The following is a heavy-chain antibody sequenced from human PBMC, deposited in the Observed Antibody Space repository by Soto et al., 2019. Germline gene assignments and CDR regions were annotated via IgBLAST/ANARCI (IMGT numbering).Heavy chain of an antibody. J-gene: IGHJ4*02. Sequence: SETLSLTCTGSGGSISSYYWSWIRQPPGKGLEWIGYIYYSGSTNYNPSLKSRVTISVDTSKNQFSLKLSSVTAADTAVYYCARDTVAASFDYWGQGTLVTVSS. V-gene: IGHV4-59*01. CDR3: ARDTVAASFDY. CDR1: GGSISSYY. D-gene: IGHD6-6*01. CDR2: IYYSGST.